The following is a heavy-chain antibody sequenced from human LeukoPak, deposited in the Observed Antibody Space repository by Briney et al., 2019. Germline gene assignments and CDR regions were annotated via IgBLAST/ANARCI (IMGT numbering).Heavy chain of an antibody. CDR1: GFTFSSYW. CDR3: ARFYANEWELPH. J-gene: IGHJ4*02. Sequence: GGSLRLSCAASGFTFSSYWMSWVRQAPGKGLEWVANIKQGGSEKYYVDSVKGRFTISRDNSKNTLYLQMNSLRAEDTAVYYCARFYANEWELPHWGQGTLVTVSS. CDR2: IKQGGSEK. V-gene: IGHV3-7*01. D-gene: IGHD1-26*01.